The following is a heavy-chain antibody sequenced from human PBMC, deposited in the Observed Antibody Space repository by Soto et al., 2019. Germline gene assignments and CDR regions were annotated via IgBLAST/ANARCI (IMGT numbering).Heavy chain of an antibody. V-gene: IGHV1-69*01. CDR1: GGTFGSYA. CDR2: IIPIPGTA. D-gene: IGHD2-2*01. Sequence: QVQLVQSGAEVKKPGSSVKVSCKASGGTFGSYAISWVRQATGQGLEWMGGIIPIPGTANYAQKFQGRVTSAADESTSTAYMELSSLRSEDTAVYYCARSQGSSTSLEIYYYYYYGMDVWGQGTTVTVSS. J-gene: IGHJ6*02. CDR3: ARSQGSSTSLEIYYYYYYGMDV.